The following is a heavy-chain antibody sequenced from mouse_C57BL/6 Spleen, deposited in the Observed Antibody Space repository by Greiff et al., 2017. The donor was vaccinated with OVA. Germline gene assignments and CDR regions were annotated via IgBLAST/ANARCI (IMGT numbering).Heavy chain of an antibody. CDR2: IDPETGGT. V-gene: IGHV1-15*01. J-gene: IGHJ2*01. CDR3: TRGGYYFDY. CDR1: GYTFTDYD. Sequence: QVQLQQSGAELVRPGASVTLSCKASGYTFTDYDMHWVKQTPVHGLEWIGAIDPETGGTAYNQKFKGKAILTADKSSSTAYMELRSLTSEDSAVDYCTRGGYYFDYWGQGTTLTVSS.